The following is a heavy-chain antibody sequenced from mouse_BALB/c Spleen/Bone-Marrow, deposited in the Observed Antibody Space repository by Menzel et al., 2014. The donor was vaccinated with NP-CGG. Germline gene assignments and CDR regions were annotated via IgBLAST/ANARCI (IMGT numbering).Heavy chain of an antibody. CDR1: GFTFSSYA. D-gene: IGHD1-2*01. V-gene: IGHV5-6-5*01. CDR2: ISSGGST. J-gene: IGHJ3*01. Sequence: EVQGVESGGGLVKPGGSLKLSCAASGFTFSSYAMSWVRQTPEKRLEWVASISSGGSTYYPDSVKGRFTISRDNARNILYLQMSSLRSEDTAMYYCARAGTTASAWFAYWGQGTLVTVSA. CDR3: ARAGTTASAWFAY.